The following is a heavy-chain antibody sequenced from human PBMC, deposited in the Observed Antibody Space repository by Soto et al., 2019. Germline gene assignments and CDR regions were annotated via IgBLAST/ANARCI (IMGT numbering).Heavy chain of an antibody. CDR2: ITDSGGDR. CDR1: GITFGSRV. D-gene: IGHD3-10*01. Sequence: PGGSLRLSCVGSGITFGSRVMSWVRQAPGEGLEWVSTITDSGGDRKYSDSVGGHFTISRDNSKNTLYLQMNSLRAEDSAVYYCARGSKESYPGSRIFDLWGRGTLVTVSS. V-gene: IGHV3-23*01. J-gene: IGHJ4*02. CDR3: ARGSKESYPGSRIFDL.